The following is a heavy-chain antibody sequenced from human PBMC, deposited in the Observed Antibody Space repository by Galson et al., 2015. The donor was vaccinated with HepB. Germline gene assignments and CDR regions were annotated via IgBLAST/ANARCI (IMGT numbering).Heavy chain of an antibody. J-gene: IGHJ5*02. V-gene: IGHV3-53*01. CDR3: ARVGYTSGWYRS. CDR1: GFTVSNNY. D-gene: IGHD6-19*01. Sequence: LRLSCAASGFTVSNNYMSWVRQAPGKGLEWVSLIYSGGTTYYADSVKGRFTISRENSKNTVYLQVNSLRAEDTAVYYCARVGYTSGWYRSWGQGTLVTVSS. CDR2: IYSGGTT.